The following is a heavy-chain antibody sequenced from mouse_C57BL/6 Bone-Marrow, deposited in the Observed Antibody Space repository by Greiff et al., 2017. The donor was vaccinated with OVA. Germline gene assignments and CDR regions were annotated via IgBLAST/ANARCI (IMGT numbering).Heavy chain of an antibody. CDR1: GFTFRSYA. J-gene: IGHJ3*01. CDR3: ARELTGTFAY. Sequence: EVMLVESGGGLVKPGGSLKLSCAASGFTFRSYAMSWVRHTPEKRLEWVATISDGGSYTYYPDNVKGRFTISRNNAKNNLNLQMSHLKSEDTAMYYCARELTGTFAYWGQGTLVTVSA. V-gene: IGHV5-4*01. CDR2: ISDGGSYT. D-gene: IGHD4-1*01.